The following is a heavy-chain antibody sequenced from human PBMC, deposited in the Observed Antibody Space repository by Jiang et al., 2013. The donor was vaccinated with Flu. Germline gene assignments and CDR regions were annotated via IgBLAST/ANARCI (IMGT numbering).Heavy chain of an antibody. Sequence: GSGLVKPSQTLSLTCTVSGGSISSSSYYWGWIRQPPGKGLEWIGNIDYSGTTFYNSSLKSRVTISVDTSKNQFYLKLSPVTAADTAVYYCARRGSSSWYGWFDPWGQGTLVSVSS. J-gene: IGHJ5*02. CDR2: IDYSGTT. D-gene: IGHD6-13*01. CDR3: ARRGSSSWYGWFDP. V-gene: IGHV4-39*01. CDR1: GGSISSSSYY.